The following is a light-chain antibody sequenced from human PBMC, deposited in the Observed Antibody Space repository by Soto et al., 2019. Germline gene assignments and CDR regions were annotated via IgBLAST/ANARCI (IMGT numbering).Light chain of an antibody. CDR1: QSVSSTY. CDR2: GTS. J-gene: IGKJ1*01. V-gene: IGKV3-20*01. CDR3: QQYSVSPWT. Sequence: EIVLTQSPGTLSLSPGEGATLSCRASQSVSSTYIAWYQQKPGQAPGLLIYGTSTRATGIPDRFRGSGSGTEFHLTVSRLEPEDFAVYFCQQYSVSPWTFGQGTRVEIK.